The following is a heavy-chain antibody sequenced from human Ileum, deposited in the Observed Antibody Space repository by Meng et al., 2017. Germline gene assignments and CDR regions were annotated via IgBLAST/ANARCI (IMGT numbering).Heavy chain of an antibody. J-gene: IGHJ4*02. CDR2: IFQSGRT. Sequence: VPLQESGPRLVEPSGTLSPTCSVSGTCGSWGRPPPVKGLEWMGEIFQSGRTNYIPSLKSRVTISIAKSKSQISLQLSAVTAADTAVYSCATSNDRDVYYLGYWGQGTLVTVSS. D-gene: IGHD3-22*01. V-gene: IGHV4-4*02. CDR1: GTC. CDR3: ATSNDRDVYYLGY.